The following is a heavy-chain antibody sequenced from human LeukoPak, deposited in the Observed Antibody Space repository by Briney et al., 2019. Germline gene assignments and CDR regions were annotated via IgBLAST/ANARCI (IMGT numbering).Heavy chain of an antibody. Sequence: GGSLRLSCAASGFTFSIYSMNWVRQAPGKGLEWVSSISSSSSYIYYADSVKGRFTISRDNAKNSLYLQMNSLRAEDTAVYYCASASYYYYGMDVWGQGTTVTVSS. V-gene: IGHV3-21*01. CDR2: ISSSSSYI. CDR1: GFTFSIYS. CDR3: ASASYYYYGMDV. J-gene: IGHJ6*02.